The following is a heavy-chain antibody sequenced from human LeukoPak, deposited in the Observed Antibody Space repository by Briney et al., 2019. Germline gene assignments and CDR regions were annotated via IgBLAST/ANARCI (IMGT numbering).Heavy chain of an antibody. CDR2: ISYDGSNK. V-gene: IGHV3-30-3*01. D-gene: IGHD4-17*01. CDR3: ARDPDYGDPVDY. J-gene: IGHJ4*02. CDR1: GFTFSSYA. Sequence: PGRSLRLSCAASGFTFSSYAMHWVRQAPGKGLEWVAVISYDGSNKYYADSVKGRFTISRDNAKNSLYLQMNSLRAEDTAVYYCARDPDYGDPVDYWGQGTLVTVSS.